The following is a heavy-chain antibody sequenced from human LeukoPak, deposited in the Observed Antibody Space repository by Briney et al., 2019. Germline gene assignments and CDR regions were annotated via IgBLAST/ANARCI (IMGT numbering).Heavy chain of an antibody. V-gene: IGHV3-30-3*01. CDR3: ASPPRYYYYMDV. Sequence: GGSLRLSCAASGFTFSSYAMHWVRQAPGKGLEWVAVISYDGSNKYYADSVKGRFTISRDNSKNTLYLQMNSLRAEDTAVYYCASPPRYYYYMDVWGKGTTVTVSS. J-gene: IGHJ6*03. CDR2: ISYDGSNK. CDR1: GFTFSSYA.